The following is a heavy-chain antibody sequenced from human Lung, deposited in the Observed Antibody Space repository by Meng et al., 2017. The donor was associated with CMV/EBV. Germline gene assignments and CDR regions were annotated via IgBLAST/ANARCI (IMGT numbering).Heavy chain of an antibody. CDR1: GFTFSSYG. D-gene: IGHD4-17*01. CDR3: AKDWVDYGDYAGPDY. CDR2: IRYDGSNK. V-gene: IGHV3-30*02. J-gene: IGHJ4*02. Sequence: GESXKISXAASGFTFSSYGMHWVRQAPGKGLEWVAFIRYDGSNKYYADSVKGRFTISRDNSKNTLYLQMNSLRAEDTAVYYCAKDWVDYGDYAGPDYWGQGXLVTVSS.